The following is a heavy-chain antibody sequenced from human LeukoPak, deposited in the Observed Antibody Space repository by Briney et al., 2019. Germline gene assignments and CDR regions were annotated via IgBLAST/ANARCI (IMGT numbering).Heavy chain of an antibody. CDR1: GFTFSSYA. D-gene: IGHD3-3*01. V-gene: IGHV3-30*04. CDR2: ISYDGSNK. J-gene: IGHJ6*03. Sequence: GGSLRLSCAASGFTFSSYAMHWVRQAPGKGLEWVAVISYDGSNKYYADSVKGRFTISRDNSKNTLYLQMNSLRAEDTAVYYCASAPLFSFGASCPYYMDVWGKGTTVTVSS. CDR3: ASAPLFSFGASCPYYMDV.